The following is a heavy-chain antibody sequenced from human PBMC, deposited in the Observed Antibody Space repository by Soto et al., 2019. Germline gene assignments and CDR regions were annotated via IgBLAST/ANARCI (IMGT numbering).Heavy chain of an antibody. CDR2: MNPNSGNT. V-gene: IGHV1-8*01. D-gene: IGHD2-15*01. CDR1: GYTFTSYD. Sequence: ASVTVSCKASGYTFTSYDINWVRQATGQGLEWMGWMNPNSGNTGYAQKFQGRVTMTRNTSISTAYMELSSLRSEDTAVYYCARGHGDIVVVVAATQYMDVWGKGTTVTVSS. J-gene: IGHJ6*03. CDR3: ARGHGDIVVVVAATQYMDV.